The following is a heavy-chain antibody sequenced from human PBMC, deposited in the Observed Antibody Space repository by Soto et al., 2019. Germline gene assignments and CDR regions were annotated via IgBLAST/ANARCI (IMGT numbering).Heavy chain of an antibody. CDR1: GFSISTSGVG. J-gene: IGHJ6*02. CDR3: VHSRCGGDCLQSYPSHYYYGMDV. Sequence: QITLKESGPTLVKPTQTLTLTCTFAGFSISTSGVGVGWIRQPPGKALEWLALIYWDNDKHYSPSLQSRLTTNKDTSKNQVVLTLSNMDPVDTATYYCVHSRCGGDCLQSYPSHYYYGMDVWGQGTTVTVSS. CDR2: IYWDNDK. D-gene: IGHD2-21*02. V-gene: IGHV2-5*02.